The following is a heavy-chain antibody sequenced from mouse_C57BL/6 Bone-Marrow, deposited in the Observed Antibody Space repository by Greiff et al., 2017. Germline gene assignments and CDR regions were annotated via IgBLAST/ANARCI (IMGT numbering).Heavy chain of an antibody. D-gene: IGHD6-1*01. CDR3: ARSNNPYDFDY. CDR1: GFTFTDYY. J-gene: IGHJ2*01. Sequence: EVHLVESGGGLVQPGGSLSLSCAASGFTFTDYYMSWVRQPPGKALEWLGFIRNKANGYTTEYSASVKGRFTISRDNSQSILYLQMNALRAEDSATYYCARSNNPYDFDYWGQGTTLTVSS. V-gene: IGHV7-3*01. CDR2: IRNKANGYTT.